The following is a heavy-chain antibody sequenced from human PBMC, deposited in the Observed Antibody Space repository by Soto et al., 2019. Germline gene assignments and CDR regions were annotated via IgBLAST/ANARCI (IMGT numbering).Heavy chain of an antibody. CDR2: IWYDGSNK. CDR1: GFTFSSYG. CDR3: ARDQRRYFDWLSPYYYYGMDV. D-gene: IGHD3-9*01. J-gene: IGHJ6*02. Sequence: GGSLRLSCAASGFTFSSYGMHWVRQAPGKGLEWVAVIWYDGSNKYYADSVKGRFTISRDNSKNTLYLQMNSLRAEDTAVYYCARDQRRYFDWLSPYYYYGMDVWGQGTTVTVSS. V-gene: IGHV3-33*01.